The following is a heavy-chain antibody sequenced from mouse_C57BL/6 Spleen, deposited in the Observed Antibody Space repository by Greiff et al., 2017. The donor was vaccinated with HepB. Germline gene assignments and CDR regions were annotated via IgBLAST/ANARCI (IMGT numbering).Heavy chain of an antibody. D-gene: IGHD1-1*01. J-gene: IGHJ4*01. Sequence: EVKLVESGGGLVQPGGSLSLSCAASGFTFTDYYMSWVRQPPGKALEWLGFIRNKANGYTTEYSASVKGRFTISRDNSQSILYLQMNALRAEDSATYYCARYRYYCSSLNAMDYWGQGTSVTVSS. CDR3: ARYRYYCSSLNAMDY. CDR2: IRNKANGYTT. V-gene: IGHV7-3*01. CDR1: GFTFTDYY.